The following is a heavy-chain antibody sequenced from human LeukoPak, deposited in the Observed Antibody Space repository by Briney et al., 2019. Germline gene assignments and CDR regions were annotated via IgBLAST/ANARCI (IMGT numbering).Heavy chain of an antibody. CDR3: ARGDRTYGYVY. CDR2: IYYSGST. V-gene: IGHV4-39*01. CDR1: GGSISSSSYY. Sequence: PSETLSLTCTVSGGSISSSSYYWGWIRQPPGKGLEWIGSIYYSGSTHYNPSLKSRVTISVDTSKNQFSLKLSSVTAADTAVYYCARGDRTYGYVYWGQGTLVTVAS. J-gene: IGHJ4*02. D-gene: IGHD5-18*01.